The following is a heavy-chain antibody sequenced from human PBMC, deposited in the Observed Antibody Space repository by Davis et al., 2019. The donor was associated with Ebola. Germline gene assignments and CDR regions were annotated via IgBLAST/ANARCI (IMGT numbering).Heavy chain of an antibody. D-gene: IGHD6-13*01. CDR3: AREATGYSSSYYYYYYYGMDV. Sequence: ASVKVSCKASGYTFTSYDINWVRQATGQGLEWMGWMNPNSGNTGYAQKFQGRVTMTRNTSISTAYMELSSLRSEDTAVYYCAREATGYSSSYYYYYYYGMDVWGQGTTVTVSS. CDR2: MNPNSGNT. CDR1: GYTFTSYD. V-gene: IGHV1-8*01. J-gene: IGHJ6*02.